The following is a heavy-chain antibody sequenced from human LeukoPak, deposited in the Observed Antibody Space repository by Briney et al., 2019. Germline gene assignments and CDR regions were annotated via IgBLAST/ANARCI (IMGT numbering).Heavy chain of an antibody. CDR3: ARDYYDSSGYFY. CDR1: GFTFSSYA. J-gene: IGHJ4*02. Sequence: GGSLRLSCAASGFTFSSYAMSWVRQAPGKGLEWVSAISGSGGSTYYADSVKGRFTISRDNSKNTLYLQMNSLRAEDTAVYYCARDYYDSSGYFYWGQGTLVTVSS. D-gene: IGHD3-22*01. V-gene: IGHV3-23*01. CDR2: ISGSGGST.